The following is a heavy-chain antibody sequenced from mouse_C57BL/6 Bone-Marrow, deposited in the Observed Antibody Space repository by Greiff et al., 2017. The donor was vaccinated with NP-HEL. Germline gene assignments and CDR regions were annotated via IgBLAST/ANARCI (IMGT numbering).Heavy chain of an antibody. V-gene: IGHV1-69*01. CDR2: IDPSDSYT. CDR3: ARETPYLVLRLPWYFDV. Sequence: QVQLQQPGAELVMPGASVKLSCKASGYTFTSYWMHWVKQRPGQGLEWIGEIDPSDSYTNYNQKFKGKSTLTVDKSSSTAYMQLSSLTSEDSAVYYCARETPYLVLRLPWYFDVWGTGTTVTVSS. CDR1: GYTFTSYW. D-gene: IGHD1-1*01. J-gene: IGHJ1*03.